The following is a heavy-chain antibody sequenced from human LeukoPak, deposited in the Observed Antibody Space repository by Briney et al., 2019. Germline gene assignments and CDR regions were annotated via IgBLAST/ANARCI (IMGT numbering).Heavy chain of an antibody. Sequence: GGSLRLSCAASGFTFSGYPIHWVRQAPGKGLEWVAVISYDGSNKYYADSVKGRFTISRDNSKDTLYLQMNSLRAEDTAVYYCVKSRSGYPDWFDPWGQGTLVTVSS. J-gene: IGHJ5*02. CDR3: VKSRSGYPDWFDP. CDR2: ISYDGSNK. CDR1: GFTFSGYP. V-gene: IGHV3-30-3*02. D-gene: IGHD3-10*01.